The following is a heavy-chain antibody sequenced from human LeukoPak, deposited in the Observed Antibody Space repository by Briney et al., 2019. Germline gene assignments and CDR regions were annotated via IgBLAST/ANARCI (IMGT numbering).Heavy chain of an antibody. CDR3: ARGSLWFGESYFDY. CDR1: GYTVTGYY. V-gene: IGHV1-2*02. Sequence: GASVKVSCKASGYTVTGYYMHWVRQAPGQGLGWMGWSNPNSGGTNYAQKFQGRVTMTRDTSISTAYMELSRLRSDDTAVYYCARGSLWFGESYFDYWGQGTLVTVSS. D-gene: IGHD3-10*01. CDR2: SNPNSGGT. J-gene: IGHJ4*02.